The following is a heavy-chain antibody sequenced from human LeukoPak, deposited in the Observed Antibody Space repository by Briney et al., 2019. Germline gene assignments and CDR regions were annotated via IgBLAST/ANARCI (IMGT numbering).Heavy chain of an antibody. CDR1: GFTFSSYW. Sequence: GGSLRLSCAASGFTFSSYWMNWARQAPGKGLVWVSHINSDGSWTSYADSVKGRFTISKGNAKNTVYLQMNSLRAEDTAVYYCVSFYETYWGRGTLVTVSS. CDR3: VSFYETY. J-gene: IGHJ4*02. V-gene: IGHV3-74*01. CDR2: INSDGSWT. D-gene: IGHD2/OR15-2a*01.